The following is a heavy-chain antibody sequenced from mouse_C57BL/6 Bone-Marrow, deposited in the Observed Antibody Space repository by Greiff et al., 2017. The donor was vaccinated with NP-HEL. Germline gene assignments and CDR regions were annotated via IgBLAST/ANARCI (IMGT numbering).Heavy chain of an antibody. J-gene: IGHJ1*03. CDR1: GYTFPSFR. CDR2: IDPSDSYT. CDR3: ARWGLGRDWYFDV. Sequence: QVQLPQPGAELVMPGASVKLSCRASGYTFPSFRMHWVKQRPGQGLEWIGEIDPSDSYTNYNQKFKGKSTLTVDKSSSTAYMQLSSLTSEDSAVYYCARWGLGRDWYFDVWGTGTTVTVSS. D-gene: IGHD4-1*01. V-gene: IGHV1-69*01.